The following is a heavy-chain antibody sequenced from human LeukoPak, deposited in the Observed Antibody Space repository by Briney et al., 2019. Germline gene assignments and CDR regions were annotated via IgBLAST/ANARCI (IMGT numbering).Heavy chain of an antibody. V-gene: IGHV3-23*01. D-gene: IGHD1-1*01. CDR1: GFTFSTYA. Sequence: PGGSLRLSCAASGFTFSTYAMSWVRQAPGKGLEWVSAISGTDGSTYYADSVKGRFTISRDDSKNTLYLQMNSLRAEDTAVYYCAKEGTTGTTSAFDIWGQGTMVTVSS. CDR3: AKEGTTGTTSAFDI. CDR2: ISGTDGST. J-gene: IGHJ3*02.